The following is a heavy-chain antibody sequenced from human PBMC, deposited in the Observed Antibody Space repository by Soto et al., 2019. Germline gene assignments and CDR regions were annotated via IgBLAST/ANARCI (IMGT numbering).Heavy chain of an antibody. CDR2: ISAYNGNT. CDR1: GYTFTSYG. Sequence: ASVKVSCKASGYTFTSYGISWVRQAPGQGLEWMGCISAYNGNTNYAQKLQGRVTMTTDTSTSTAYMELRSLRSDDTAVYYCARESHYYDSSGYYPPLVDYWGQGTLVTVSS. V-gene: IGHV1-18*01. CDR3: ARESHYYDSSGYYPPLVDY. J-gene: IGHJ4*02. D-gene: IGHD3-22*01.